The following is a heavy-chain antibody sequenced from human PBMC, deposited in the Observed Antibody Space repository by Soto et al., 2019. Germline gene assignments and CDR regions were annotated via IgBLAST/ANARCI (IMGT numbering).Heavy chain of an antibody. CDR1: RYIFTAYF. V-gene: IGHV1-2*02. D-gene: IGHD1-1*01. J-gene: IGHJ5*02. CDR3: ASHDPGARFDP. CDR2: INPNNGAT. Sequence: QVQLVQSGAEVKEPGSSVKVSCKAPRYIFTAYFMHWVRQAPGQGLEWMGWINPNNGATHYGLSFQGRVTMTRDTSISTAYMELSSLRSDDTAVYYCASHDPGARFDPWGQGTLVIVSS.